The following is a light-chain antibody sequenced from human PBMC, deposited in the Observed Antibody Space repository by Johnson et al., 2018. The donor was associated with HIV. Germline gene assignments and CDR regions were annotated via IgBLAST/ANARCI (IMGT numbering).Light chain of an antibody. J-gene: IGLJ1*01. V-gene: IGLV1-51*01. CDR3: GTWDSGLGALYV. CDR1: TSNIGNNF. Sequence: QSVLTQPPSVSAAPGQKVTISCSGSTSNIGNNFVSWYQHLPGTAPKLLIYDNNKRPSGIPDRFSGSKSGTSATLGITGLQTGDEADYYCGTWDSGLGALYVFGTGTNVTVL. CDR2: DNN.